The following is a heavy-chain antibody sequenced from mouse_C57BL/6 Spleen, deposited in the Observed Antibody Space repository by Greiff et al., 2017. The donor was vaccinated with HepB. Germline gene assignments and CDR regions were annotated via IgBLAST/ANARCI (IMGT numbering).Heavy chain of an antibody. D-gene: IGHD2-13*01. CDR2: ISDGGRYT. Sequence: EVQLVESGGGLVKPGGSLKLSCAASGFTFSSYAMSWVRQTPEKRLEWVATISDGGRYTYYPDNVKGRFTISRDNAKNNLYLQMSHLKSEDTAKYYCARGSDYDYWGQGTTLTVAS. CDR3: ARGSDYDY. J-gene: IGHJ2*01. CDR1: GFTFSSYA. V-gene: IGHV5-4*01.